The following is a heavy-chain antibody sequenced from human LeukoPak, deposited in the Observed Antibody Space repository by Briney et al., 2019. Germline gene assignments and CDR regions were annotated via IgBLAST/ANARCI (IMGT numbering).Heavy chain of an antibody. CDR2: IKQDGSEK. CDR1: GFTFSSYW. D-gene: IGHD1-26*01. V-gene: IGHV3-7*03. CDR3: ARDPGIVGAKKASRFDY. J-gene: IGHJ4*02. Sequence: GGSLRLSCAASGFTFSSYWMSWVRQAPGKGLEWVANIKQDGSEKYYVDSVKGRFTISRDNAKNSLYLQMNSLRAEDTAVYYCARDPGIVGAKKASRFDYWGQGTLVTVSS.